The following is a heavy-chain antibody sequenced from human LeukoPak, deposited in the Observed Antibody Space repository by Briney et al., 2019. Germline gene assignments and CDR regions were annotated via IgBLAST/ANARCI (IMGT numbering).Heavy chain of an antibody. CDR2: ISSGSSYI. D-gene: IGHD4-17*01. J-gene: IGHJ4*02. CDR3: ARVYESHDYGDYEDY. V-gene: IGHV3-21*01. Sequence: GGSLRLSCAASGFTFSDYSMNWVRQAPGKELEWVSSISSGSSYIYYADSVQGRCTISRDNAKKSLYLQMDNLRAEDTAVYYCARVYESHDYGDYEDYWGQGTLVTVSS. CDR1: GFTFSDYS.